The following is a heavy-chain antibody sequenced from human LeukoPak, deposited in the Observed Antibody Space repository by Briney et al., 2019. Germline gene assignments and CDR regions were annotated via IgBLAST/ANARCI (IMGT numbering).Heavy chain of an antibody. V-gene: IGHV4-34*01. Sequence: SETLSLTCAVYGGSFSCYYWSWIRQPPGKGLEWIGEINHSGSTNYNPSLKSRVTISVDTSKNQFSLKLSSVTAADTAVYYCARGKGYNHFDYWGQGTLVTVSS. CDR1: GGSFSCYY. CDR3: ARGKGYNHFDY. D-gene: IGHD5-18*01. J-gene: IGHJ4*02. CDR2: INHSGST.